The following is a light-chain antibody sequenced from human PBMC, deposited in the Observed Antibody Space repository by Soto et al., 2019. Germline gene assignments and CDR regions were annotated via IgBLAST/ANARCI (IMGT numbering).Light chain of an antibody. Sequence: DIHMTQSPSSLSVSVGDIVTITCLTSQNINAWLAWYQQRPGQAPKLLIYDASAVQSGVPSRFSGSGSGTEFTLTISSLQPDDSATYYCQHYSLYSPWTFGQGTKVDIK. CDR1: QNINAW. V-gene: IGKV1-5*01. CDR2: DAS. CDR3: QHYSLYSPWT. J-gene: IGKJ1*01.